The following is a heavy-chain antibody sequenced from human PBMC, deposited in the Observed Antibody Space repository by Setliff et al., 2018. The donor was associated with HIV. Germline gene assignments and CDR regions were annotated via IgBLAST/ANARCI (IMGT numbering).Heavy chain of an antibody. CDR2: INHDRTT. CDR1: GGSFSGYY. J-gene: IGHJ6*03. V-gene: IGHV4-34*01. CDR3: TRGSRQLTIFGVVFKTNYYFMDV. D-gene: IGHD3-3*01. Sequence: SETLSLTCAVYGGSFSGYYWSWIRQPPGKGLEWIGEINHDRTTNYNPSIKSRVTISVDTSKNQFSLTLNSVTAADTAVYYCTRGSRQLTIFGVVFKTNYYFMDVWGKGTAVTVSS.